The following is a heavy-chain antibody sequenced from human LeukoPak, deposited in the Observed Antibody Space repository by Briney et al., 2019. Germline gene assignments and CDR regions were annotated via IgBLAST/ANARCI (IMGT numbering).Heavy chain of an antibody. D-gene: IGHD5-18*01. CDR2: INHSGST. J-gene: IGHJ4*02. CDR1: GGSFGGYY. Sequence: SETLSLTCAVYGGSFGGYYWSWIRQPPGKGLEWIGEINHSGSTNYNPSLKSRVTISVDTSKNQFSLKLSSVTAADTAVYYCARGLGYSYGPWYFDYWGQGTLVTVSS. CDR3: ARGLGYSYGPWYFDY. V-gene: IGHV4-34*01.